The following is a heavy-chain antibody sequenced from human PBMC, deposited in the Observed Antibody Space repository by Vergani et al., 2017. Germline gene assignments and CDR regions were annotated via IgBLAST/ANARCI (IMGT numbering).Heavy chain of an antibody. CDR2: ISYDGSNK. CDR1: GFTFSSYG. D-gene: IGHD6-6*01. Sequence: QVQLVESGGGVVQPGRSLRLSCAASGFTFSSYGMHWVRQAPGKGLEWVAVISYDGSNKYYADSVKGRFTISRDNSKNTLYLQMNSLRAEDTAVYYCAKDPSYSSSSWHRGGFDPWGQGTLVTVSS. J-gene: IGHJ5*02. CDR3: AKDPSYSSSSWHRGGFDP. V-gene: IGHV3-30*18.